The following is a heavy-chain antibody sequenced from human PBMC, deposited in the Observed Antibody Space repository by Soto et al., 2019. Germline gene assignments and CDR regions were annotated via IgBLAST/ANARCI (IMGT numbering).Heavy chain of an antibody. CDR1: GHSFNTYG. J-gene: IGHJ4*02. Sequence: QVQLVQSGAEVKKPGASVKVSCKASGHSFNTYGISWVRQAPGQGLEWMGWISGYNGNTNYAQNHQGRVTMTTDTSTTAAYMELRRLRSDDTVVYYCARVHFLVHTSSSFDSWGQGTLVTVSS. CDR3: ARVHFLVHTSSSFDS. CDR2: ISGYNGNT. D-gene: IGHD6-6*01. V-gene: IGHV1-18*01.